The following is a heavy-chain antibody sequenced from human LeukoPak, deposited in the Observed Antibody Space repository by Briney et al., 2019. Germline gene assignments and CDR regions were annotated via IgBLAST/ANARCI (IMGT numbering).Heavy chain of an antibody. Sequence: PSETLSLTCAVYGGSFSGYYWSWIRQPPGKGLEWIGEINHSGSTNYNPSLKSRVTISVDTSKNRFSLKLSSVTAADTAVYYCARGFQYSRSNWFDPWGQGTLVTASS. CDR1: GGSFSGYY. J-gene: IGHJ5*02. CDR3: ARGFQYSRSNWFDP. D-gene: IGHD6-6*01. V-gene: IGHV4-34*01. CDR2: INHSGST.